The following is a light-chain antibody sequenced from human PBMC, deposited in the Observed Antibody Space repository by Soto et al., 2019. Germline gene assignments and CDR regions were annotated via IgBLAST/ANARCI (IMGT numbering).Light chain of an antibody. J-gene: IGKJ4*01. V-gene: IGKV1-9*01. CDR1: QGIDSY. Sequence: DMQLTQSPSFLSASVGDRVTITCRASQGIDSYLAWYQQKPGKAPTLLIYPASTLEGGVPSRFSGSGSGTEFTLTISTLQPEDFATYYCQQLHTYPYTFGGGTKVEIK. CDR3: QQLHTYPYT. CDR2: PAS.